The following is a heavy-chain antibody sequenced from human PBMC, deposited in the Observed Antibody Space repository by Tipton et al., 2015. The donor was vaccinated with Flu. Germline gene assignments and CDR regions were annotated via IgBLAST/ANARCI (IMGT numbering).Heavy chain of an antibody. Sequence: SLRLSCSASGFSFSFYGMHWVRQAPGKGLEWLALIWYDGSNQFYADSVKGRFTISRDNSANTLYLQMNSLRVEGTAMYYCTKDRNGEGYFDYWGQGALVTVSS. CDR3: TKDRNGEGYFDY. D-gene: IGHD4-17*01. CDR1: GFSFSFYG. CDR2: IWYDGSNQ. J-gene: IGHJ4*02. V-gene: IGHV3-33*06.